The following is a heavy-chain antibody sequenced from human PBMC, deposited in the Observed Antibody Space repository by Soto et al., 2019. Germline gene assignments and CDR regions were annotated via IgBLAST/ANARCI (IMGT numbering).Heavy chain of an antibody. CDR1: GLTFSSYA. V-gene: IGHV3-23*01. Sequence: EVQLLESGGDLVQPGGSLRLSCAATGLTFSSYAMSWVRQAPGKGVEWVAVISCRGGYTDYADSVKGRFTISRDNTKNTLFLQMNSLRAEDTALYYCAKRFRGVLLKPEVDWGQGTLVTVSS. D-gene: IGHD3-10*01. CDR3: AKRFRGVLLKPEVD. J-gene: IGHJ4*02. CDR2: ISCRGGYT.